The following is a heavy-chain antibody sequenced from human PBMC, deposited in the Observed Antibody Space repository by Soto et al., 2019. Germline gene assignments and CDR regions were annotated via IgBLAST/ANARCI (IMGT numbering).Heavy chain of an antibody. CDR1: VGIVCSYW. CDR3: ARHLSLGYGSSWYLDY. D-gene: IGHD6-13*01. V-gene: IGHV5-51*01. CDR2: IYPGDSDT. J-gene: IGHJ4*02. Sequence: LKISEERCVGIVCSYWWTWVRKMTGKGLEWTGLIYPGDSDTRYSPSFQGKVTISADKSISTAYLQWSSLKASDTAMYYCARHLSLGYGSSWYLDYWGQGSLVIGTS.